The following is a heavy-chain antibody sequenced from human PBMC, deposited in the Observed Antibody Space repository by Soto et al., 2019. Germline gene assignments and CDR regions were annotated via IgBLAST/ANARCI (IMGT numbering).Heavy chain of an antibody. CDR2: ISSSGGGT. J-gene: IGHJ6*02. CDR3: ARFSGGSYNTYYFYYGMDV. V-gene: IGHV3-23*01. D-gene: IGHD2-15*01. CDR1: GFTFSSFA. Sequence: EVQLLESGGGLVQPGGSLRLPCAASGFTFSSFAMSWVRQAPGKGLEWVSSISSSGGGTYYADSVKGRFTISRDNSKNTLYLQMNSLTAEDTAVYYCARFSGGSYNTYYFYYGMDVWGQGTTVTVSS.